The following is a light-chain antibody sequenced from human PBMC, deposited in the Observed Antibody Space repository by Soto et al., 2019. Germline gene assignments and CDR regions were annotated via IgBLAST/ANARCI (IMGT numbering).Light chain of an antibody. V-gene: IGKV3-20*01. J-gene: IGKJ1*01. CDR2: GAS. CDR3: QQYGRSSWT. CDR1: QSVSSNF. Sequence: EIVLTQSPGTLSLSPGERATLSCRASQSVSSNFLAWYQEKPGQAPRLLISGASSRATGIPDRFSGSGSGTDFTLTISRLEPEDFAVYYCQQYGRSSWTFGQGTKVDIK.